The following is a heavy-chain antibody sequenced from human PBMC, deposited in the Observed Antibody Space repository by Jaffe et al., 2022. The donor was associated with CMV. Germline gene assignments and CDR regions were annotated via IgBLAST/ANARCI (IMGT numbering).Heavy chain of an antibody. D-gene: IGHD3-22*01. V-gene: IGHV3-73*01. CDR2: IRSKANSYAT. CDR1: GFTFSGSA. Sequence: EVQLVESGGGLVQPGGSLKLSCAASGFTFSGSAMHWVRQASGKGLEWVGRIRSKANSYATAYAASVKGRFTISRDDSKNTAYLQMNSLKTEDTAVYYCTRLAGQSSYYDSSGYYRDYYMDVWGKGTTVTVSS. CDR3: TRLAGQSSYYDSSGYYRDYYMDV. J-gene: IGHJ6*03.